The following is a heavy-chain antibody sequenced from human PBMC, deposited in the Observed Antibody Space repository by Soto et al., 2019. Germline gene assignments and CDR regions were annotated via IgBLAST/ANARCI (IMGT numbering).Heavy chain of an antibody. D-gene: IGHD1-1*01. J-gene: IGHJ3*02. V-gene: IGHV4-34*01. CDR2: MSHSGGT. CDR1: GGFVSSGSYY. CDR3: ARVERGTVTTVVDAFDI. Sequence: QVQLQQWGAGLLKPSETLSLTCAVYGGFVSSGSYYWSWIRQPPGKGPEWIGEMSHSGGTHFNPSLKSRVTLSVDTSKNQFSLNISAVTAADTALYYCARVERGTVTTVVDAFDIWGPGTMVTVSS.